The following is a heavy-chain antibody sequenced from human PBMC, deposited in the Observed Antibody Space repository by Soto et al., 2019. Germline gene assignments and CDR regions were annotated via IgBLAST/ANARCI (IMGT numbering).Heavy chain of an antibody. D-gene: IGHD3-10*01. V-gene: IGHV4-34*01. CDR2: INHSGIT. J-gene: IGHJ4*02. CDR3: ARENGENFEY. Sequence: PSHTLSLPCAVYGWSFSGYYWSLILQPPGKGLEWIGEINHSGITNYNPSLKSRVTISVGTSKNQFSLKLSSVTAADTAVYYCARENGENFEYWGQGTLVTVSS. CDR1: GWSFSGYY.